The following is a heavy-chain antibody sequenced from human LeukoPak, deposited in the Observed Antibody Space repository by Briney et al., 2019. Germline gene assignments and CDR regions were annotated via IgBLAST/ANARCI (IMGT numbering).Heavy chain of an antibody. Sequence: GGSLRLSCAASGFIFSSYNMNWVRQAPGKGLEWASFISSSSSYIYYADSVKGRFTISRDNAKNSLYLQMNSLRAEDTAVYYCASVRKGYCSSTSCYAKGYYYYYMDVWGKGTTVTISS. CDR3: ASVRKGYCSSTSCYAKGYYYYYMDV. D-gene: IGHD2-2*01. CDR1: GFIFSSYN. CDR2: ISSSSSYI. V-gene: IGHV3-21*01. J-gene: IGHJ6*03.